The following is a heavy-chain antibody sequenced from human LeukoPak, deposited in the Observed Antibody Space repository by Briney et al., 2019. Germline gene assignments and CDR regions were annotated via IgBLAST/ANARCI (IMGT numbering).Heavy chain of an antibody. CDR1: GFTFSNYA. J-gene: IGHJ4*02. D-gene: IGHD1-26*01. V-gene: IGHV3-23*01. CDR2: ISSSGDT. Sequence: GGSLRLSCAASGFTFSNYAMSWVRQAPGKGLEWVSAISSSGDTYYAGSVKGRFTISRDNSKNTLYLQMNSLRAEDTAVYYCAKDAVGATAYYFDYWGQGTLVTVSS. CDR3: AKDAVGATAYYFDY.